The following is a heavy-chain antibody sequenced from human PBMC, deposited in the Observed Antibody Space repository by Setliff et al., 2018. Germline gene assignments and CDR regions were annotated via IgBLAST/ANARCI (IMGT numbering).Heavy chain of an antibody. J-gene: IGHJ5*02. CDR3: ARDPRDTSYYYDTGAYYCDH. V-gene: IGHV1-2*02. CDR1: GYTFTAYY. D-gene: IGHD3-22*01. Sequence: RASVKVSCKASGYTFTAYYMHWVRQAPGQGLEWMGYINPHSGAIDYAQKFQGRVTMTRDTSISTAYLDLSRLTSDDTAVYFYARDPRDTSYYYDTGAYYCDHWGQGTLVTVSS. CDR2: INPHSGAI.